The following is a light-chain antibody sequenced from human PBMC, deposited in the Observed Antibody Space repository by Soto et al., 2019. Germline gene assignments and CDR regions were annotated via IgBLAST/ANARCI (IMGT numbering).Light chain of an antibody. CDR1: QSVSSN. V-gene: IGKV3-15*01. J-gene: IGKJ2*01. Sequence: EIVMTQSPDTLSVSPGERATLSCRASQSVSSNLAWYQQKPGQAPRLLIYGASTRATGIPARFSGSGSGTEFTLTFSSLQSEDFAVYYCQQYNNWPPGTFGQGTKLEIK. CDR3: QQYNNWPPGT. CDR2: GAS.